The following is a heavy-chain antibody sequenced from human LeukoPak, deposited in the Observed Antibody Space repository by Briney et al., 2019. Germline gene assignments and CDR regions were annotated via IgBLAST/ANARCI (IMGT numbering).Heavy chain of an antibody. D-gene: IGHD3/OR15-3a*01. Sequence: GASVKVSYKTSVYTFNNYGISWVRQAPGQGLEWMGWISAYNGNTNYAQKLQGRVTMTTDTSTSTAYMELRSLRSDDTAVYYCARVSQFFDWLSLNDYWGQGTLVTVSS. CDR3: ARVSQFFDWLSLNDY. V-gene: IGHV1-18*01. J-gene: IGHJ4*02. CDR1: VYTFNNYG. CDR2: ISAYNGNT.